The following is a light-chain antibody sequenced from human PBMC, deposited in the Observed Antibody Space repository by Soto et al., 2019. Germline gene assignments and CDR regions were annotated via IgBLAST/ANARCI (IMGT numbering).Light chain of an antibody. CDR3: QQLTSYPRST. V-gene: IGKV1-9*01. Sequence: DIQLTQSPSFLSASVGDRVTITCRASQGISNYLAWYQQRPGKAPKLLIYAASTLQTGVPSRFSGSGSGTEFTLTFSSLQPVDFATYHCQQLTSYPRSTFGQGTRLEI. CDR1: QGISNY. CDR2: AAS. J-gene: IGKJ5*01.